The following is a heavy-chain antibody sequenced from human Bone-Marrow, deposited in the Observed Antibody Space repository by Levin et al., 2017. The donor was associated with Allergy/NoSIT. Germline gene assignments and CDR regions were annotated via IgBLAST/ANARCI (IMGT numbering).Heavy chain of an antibody. CDR3: ALDRGSIGGGRFDL. D-gene: IGHD3-16*01. J-gene: IGHJ2*01. V-gene: IGHV3-13*04. Sequence: PGGSLRLSCVASEFTFRTYDMHWVRQVRGKGLEWISGIGTADDKYYEDSVKGRFSISREDAKNSIFLQMNSLRDDDTAVYYCALDRGSIGGGRFDLWGRGTQVTVSS. CDR2: IGTADDK. CDR1: EFTFRTYD.